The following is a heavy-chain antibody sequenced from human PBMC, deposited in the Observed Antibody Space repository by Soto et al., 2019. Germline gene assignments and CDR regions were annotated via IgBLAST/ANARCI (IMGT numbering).Heavy chain of an antibody. CDR3: ARGGYFDSSNYLAY. CDR1: GYTFTSYG. CDR2: INPGNGNT. D-gene: IGHD3-22*01. Sequence: VLVKLSSKASGYTFTSYGINWVRQAPGRGLEWMGWINPGNGNTKYSQQFQGRVIIDRDTSASTAYMELSSLRPEDTAVYYCARGGYFDSSNYLAYWGLGTLVTVSS. V-gene: IGHV1-3*01. J-gene: IGHJ4*02.